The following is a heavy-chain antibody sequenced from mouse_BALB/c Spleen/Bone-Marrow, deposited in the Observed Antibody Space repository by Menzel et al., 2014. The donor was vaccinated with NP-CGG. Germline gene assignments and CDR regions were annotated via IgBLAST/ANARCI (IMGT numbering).Heavy chain of an antibody. CDR3: ARHAEVRRDAMDY. CDR1: GFTFSDYY. J-gene: IGHJ4*01. Sequence: EVKLVESGGGLVQPGGSLKLSCAASGFTFSDYYMYWVRQTPEKRLEWVAYISNGGGSTYYPDTVKGRFTISRDNAKNTLYLQMSRLKSEDTAMYYCARHAEVRRDAMDYWGQRTSADVSS. D-gene: IGHD2-14*01. CDR2: ISNGGGST. V-gene: IGHV5-12*01.